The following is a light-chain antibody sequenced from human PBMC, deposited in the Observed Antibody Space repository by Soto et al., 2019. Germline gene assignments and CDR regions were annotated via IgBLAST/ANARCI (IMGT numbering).Light chain of an antibody. CDR1: SSNIGAGYD. CDR2: GNN. J-gene: IGLJ1*01. CDR3: QSYDSSLSGYV. Sequence: QSVLTQPPSVSGAPGQRVTIPCTGSSSNIGAGYDVHWYQQLPGTAPKLLRYGNNNRPSGVPDRISGSKSGTSASLAITGLQAEDEADYYCQSYDSSLSGYVFGTGTKVTV. V-gene: IGLV1-40*01.